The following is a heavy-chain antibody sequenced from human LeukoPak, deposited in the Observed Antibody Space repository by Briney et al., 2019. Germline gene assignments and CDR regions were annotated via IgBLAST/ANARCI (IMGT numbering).Heavy chain of an antibody. Sequence: PGGSLRLSCAASGFTFSTYWMHWVRQAPGKGLVWLSQINRDGGRTMYADSVKGRITISRDNAKNTVYLQMNSLRAEDTAMYYCARGRNGFFDYWGHGTLVTVSS. V-gene: IGHV3-74*03. CDR3: ARGRNGFFDY. CDR2: INRDGGRT. J-gene: IGHJ4*01. CDR1: GFTFSTYW. D-gene: IGHD5-24*01.